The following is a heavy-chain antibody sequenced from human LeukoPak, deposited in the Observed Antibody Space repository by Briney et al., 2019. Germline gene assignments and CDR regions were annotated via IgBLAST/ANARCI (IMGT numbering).Heavy chain of an antibody. J-gene: IGHJ6*03. CDR1: GFTFSSYS. V-gene: IGHV3-21*04. Sequence: PGGSLRLSCAASGFTFSSYSMNWVRQAPGKGLEWVSSISSSSSYIYYADSVKGRFTISRDNAKNSLYLQMNSLRAEDTAVYYCATEKRITMVRGVIYYYYYMDVWGKGTTVTVSS. D-gene: IGHD3-10*01. CDR3: ATEKRITMVRGVIYYYYYMDV. CDR2: ISSSSSYI.